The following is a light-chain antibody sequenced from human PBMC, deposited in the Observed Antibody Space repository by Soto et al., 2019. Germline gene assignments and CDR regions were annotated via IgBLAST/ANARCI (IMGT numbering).Light chain of an antibody. J-gene: IGKJ1*01. V-gene: IGKV1-27*01. CDR2: AAS. CDR3: QKYNIAPWT. CDR1: QDIRTF. Sequence: DLQMTQFPSSLSASVGDRVTITCRASQDIRTFLAWYQQRPGKVPKLLIYAASTLQSGVPSRFSGSGSGRDFTLIISSLQPEDVATYYCQKYNIAPWTFGHGTRVEI.